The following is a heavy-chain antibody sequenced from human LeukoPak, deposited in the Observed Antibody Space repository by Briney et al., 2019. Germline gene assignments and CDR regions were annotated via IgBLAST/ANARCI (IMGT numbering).Heavy chain of an antibody. V-gene: IGHV4-39*01. Sequence: PSETLSLTCDVSGDSICSNTHYWGWIRQPPGKGLEWIGSIVSSGNTFYEPSLKSRVTISVDTSKNQFSLKMNFETAADTAVYYCGIHGADRYGFLFFDNWGQGTLVTASS. CDR1: GDSICSNTHY. CDR2: IVSSGNT. J-gene: IGHJ4*02. D-gene: IGHD3-16*01. CDR3: GIHGADRYGFLFFDN.